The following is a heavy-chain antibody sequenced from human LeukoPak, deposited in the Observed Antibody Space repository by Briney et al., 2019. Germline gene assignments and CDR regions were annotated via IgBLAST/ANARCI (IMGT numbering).Heavy chain of an antibody. J-gene: IGHJ4*02. D-gene: IGHD6-19*01. CDR1: GYSFTSYW. Sequence: GESLKISCKGSGYSFTSYWIGWVRQMPGKGLEWMGIIYPGDSDTRYSPSFQGQVTISADKSISTAYLQWSSLKASDTAMYYCARHGYSSGWYEGYFDYWAREPWSPSPQ. V-gene: IGHV5-51*01. CDR2: IYPGDSDT. CDR3: ARHGYSSGWYEGYFDY.